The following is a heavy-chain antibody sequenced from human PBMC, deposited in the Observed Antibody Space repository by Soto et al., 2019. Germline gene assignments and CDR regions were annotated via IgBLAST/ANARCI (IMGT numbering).Heavy chain of an antibody. CDR2: ISGSGGST. J-gene: IGHJ6*02. D-gene: IGHD3-10*01. CDR1: GFTFSSYA. V-gene: IGHV3-23*01. Sequence: GGSVRLSCAASGFTFSSYAMSWVRQAPGKGLEWVSAISGSGGSTYYADSVKGRFTISRDNSKNTLYLQMNSLRAEDTAVYYCAKDPQKWGSGSYYRYYYGMDVWGQGTTVTVSS. CDR3: AKDPQKWGSGSYYRYYYGMDV.